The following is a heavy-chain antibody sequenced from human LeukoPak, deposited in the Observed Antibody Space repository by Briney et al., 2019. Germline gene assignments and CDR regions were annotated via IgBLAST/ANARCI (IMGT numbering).Heavy chain of an antibody. Sequence: GGSLRLACAASGFTFSNYGMAWFRQAPGKGLEWVSTINIRADETHYADSVKGRFTISRDNSNSTLALQLPILRVDDTAVYYCERDPSEYEYNRGWYRDFWGQGSQVIVSS. J-gene: IGHJ4*02. D-gene: IGHD6-19*01. CDR1: GFTFSNYG. CDR2: INIRADET. CDR3: ERDPSEYEYNRGWYRDF. V-gene: IGHV3-23*01.